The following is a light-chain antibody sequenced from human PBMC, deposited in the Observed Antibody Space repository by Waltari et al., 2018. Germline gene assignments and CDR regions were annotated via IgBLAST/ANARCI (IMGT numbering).Light chain of an antibody. CDR1: SGSLSTNH. CDR3: QSYYGTDWV. Sequence: NFMLTQPHSVSESPGTTVTISCTRSSGSLSTNHVQSYQQRPGSALTTVIYENNPRPLGVSDRFSGSIDSSSNSAPLTISGLKAEDEADYYCQSYYGTDWVFGGGTKLTVL. CDR2: ENN. J-gene: IGLJ3*02. V-gene: IGLV6-57*04.